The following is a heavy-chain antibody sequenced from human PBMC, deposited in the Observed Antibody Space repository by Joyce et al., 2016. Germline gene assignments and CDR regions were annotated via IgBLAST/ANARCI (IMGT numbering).Heavy chain of an antibody. Sequence: EVQLVESGGRLIQPGGSLRLSCAASGFTINSNYMTWVRQAAGKGREWVSAIYSGGNTYYADSVKGRFTISRDNSKNTVYFQMNSLRVEDTAMYYCARGFWSGFHFDYWGRGTLVTVSS. D-gene: IGHD3-3*01. CDR2: IYSGGNT. J-gene: IGHJ4*02. CDR3: ARGFWSGFHFDY. V-gene: IGHV3-53*01. CDR1: GFTINSNY.